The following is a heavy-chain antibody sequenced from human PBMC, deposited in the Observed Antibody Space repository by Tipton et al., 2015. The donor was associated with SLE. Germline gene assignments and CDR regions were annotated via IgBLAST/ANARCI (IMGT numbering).Heavy chain of an antibody. CDR2: IYHSGST. CDR3: ARQEPAVKGWYFDL. Sequence: LRLSCTVSGYSISSGYYWGWIRQSPGKGLEWIGSIYHSGSTYYNPSLKSRVTISLDTSKNQFSLKLSSVTAADTAVYYCARQEPAVKGWYFDLWGRGTLVTVSS. D-gene: IGHD2-2*01. CDR1: GYSISSGYY. V-gene: IGHV4-38-2*02. J-gene: IGHJ2*01.